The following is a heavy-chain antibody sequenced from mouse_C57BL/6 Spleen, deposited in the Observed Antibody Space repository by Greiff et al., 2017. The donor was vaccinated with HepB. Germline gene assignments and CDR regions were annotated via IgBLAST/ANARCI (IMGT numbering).Heavy chain of an antibody. D-gene: IGHD2-12*01. CDR1: GFTFSSYG. CDR3: ARHEDSFFDY. V-gene: IGHV5-6*01. Sequence: EVQLVESGGDLVKPGGSLKLSCAASGFTFSSYGMSWVRQTPDKRLEWVATISSGGSYTYYPDSVKGRFTISRDNAKNTLYLQMSSLKSEDTAMYYCARHEDSFFDYWGQGTTLTVSS. CDR2: ISSGGSYT. J-gene: IGHJ2*01.